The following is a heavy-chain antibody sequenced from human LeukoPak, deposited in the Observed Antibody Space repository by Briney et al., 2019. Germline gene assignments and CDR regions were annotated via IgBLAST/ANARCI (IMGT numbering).Heavy chain of an antibody. Sequence: PGGSLRLSCAASGFTFSSYWMSWVRQAPGKGLEWVANIKQDGSEKYYVDSVKGRFTISRDNAKNSLYLQMSSLRAEDTAVYFCVTSRSLDYWGQGTLVTVSS. CDR2: IKQDGSEK. V-gene: IGHV3-7*01. CDR3: VTSRSLDY. CDR1: GFTFSSYW. J-gene: IGHJ4*02.